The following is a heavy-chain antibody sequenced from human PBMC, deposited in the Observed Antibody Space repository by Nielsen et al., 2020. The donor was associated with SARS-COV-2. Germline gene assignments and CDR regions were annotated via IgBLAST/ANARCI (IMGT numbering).Heavy chain of an antibody. J-gene: IGHJ2*01. D-gene: IGHD5-18*01. V-gene: IGHV3-53*01. CDR2: IYSGGSK. CDR3: TRDQVDIGMVVKTVRNWYFDL. CDR1: GFSVTSNY. Sequence: GESLKISCAASGFSVTSNYMSWVRQAPGKGLEWVSSIYSGGSKQYADSVKGRFTISRDNPKNTVFLQLASLRAEDTAVYYCTRDQVDIGMVVKTVRNWYFDLWGRGTLVTVSS.